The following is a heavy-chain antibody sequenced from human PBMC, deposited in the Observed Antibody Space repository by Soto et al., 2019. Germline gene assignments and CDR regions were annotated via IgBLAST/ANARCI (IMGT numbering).Heavy chain of an antibody. D-gene: IGHD2-2*01. CDR1: GFTFTYYA. CDR2: ISANGQGI. V-gene: IGHV3-23*01. Sequence: EVQLLESGGGLVQPGGSLRLSCTAYGFTFTYYAFSWVRQAPGKGLEWVSAISANGQGIYYADSVRGRFTISRDNSKNPVFMHMDCLRAEDTAVYYCAKDRDYPRDQFHYWGQGTQVTVYS. J-gene: IGHJ4*02. CDR3: AKDRDYPRDQFHY.